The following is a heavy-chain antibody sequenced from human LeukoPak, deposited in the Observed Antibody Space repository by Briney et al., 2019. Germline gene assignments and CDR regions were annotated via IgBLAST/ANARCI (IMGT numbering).Heavy chain of an antibody. Sequence: SETLSLTCAVSGASISSNNWWWSWVRQPPGKGLEWIGEIYHSGTTNYNPSLKSRLIMSVDKSKNQFSLKLSSVTAADTAVYYCAGAEPRGMFWYPFWGQGTLVTVSS. J-gene: IGHJ4*02. CDR2: IYHSGTT. CDR1: GASISSNNW. V-gene: IGHV4-4*02. CDR3: AGAEPRGMFWYPF. D-gene: IGHD6-13*01.